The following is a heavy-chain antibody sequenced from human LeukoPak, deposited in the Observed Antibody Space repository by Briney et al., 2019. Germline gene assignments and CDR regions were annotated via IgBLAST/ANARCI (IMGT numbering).Heavy chain of an antibody. Sequence: ASVKVSCKASGYTFTANYIHWVRQAPGQGLEWVGRIHPKSGGANYAQKFRDRVTLTRDTSINTAYMELSGLRSDDAAVYHCARAYYDSSGYFGWGTDYYYYYMDAWGEGTTVTISS. CDR3: ARAYYDSSGYFGWGTDYYYYYMDA. D-gene: IGHD3-22*01. J-gene: IGHJ6*03. V-gene: IGHV1-2*06. CDR2: IHPKSGGA. CDR1: GYTFTANY.